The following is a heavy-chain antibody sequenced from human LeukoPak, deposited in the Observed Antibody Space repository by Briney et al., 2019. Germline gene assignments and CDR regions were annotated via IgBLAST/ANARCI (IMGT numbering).Heavy chain of an antibody. D-gene: IGHD3-16*01. J-gene: IGHJ6*02. CDR3: ARDPRGSVGMDV. CDR1: GGTFSSYA. CDR2: IIPIFGTA. V-gene: IGHV1-69*05. Sequence: SVKVSCKASGGTFSSYAISWVRQAPGQGLEWMGGIIPIFGTANYAQKLQGRVTMTTDTSTSTAYMELRSLRSDDTAVYYCARDPRGSVGMDVWGQGTTVTVSS.